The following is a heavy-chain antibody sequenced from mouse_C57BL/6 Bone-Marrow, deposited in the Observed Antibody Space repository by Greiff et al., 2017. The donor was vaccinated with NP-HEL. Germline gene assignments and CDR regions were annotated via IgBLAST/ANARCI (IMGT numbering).Heavy chain of an antibody. D-gene: IGHD2-3*01. CDR1: GYTFTSYW. CDR2: IYPGNSDT. V-gene: IGHV1-5*01. CDR3: TIDGYYLAAWFAY. Sequence: EVQLQQSGTVLARPGASVKMSCKTSGYTFTSYWMHWVKQRPGQGLEWIGDIYPGNSDTSYNQKFKGKAKQTAVTSASTAYMELSSLTNEDSAVYYCTIDGYYLAAWFAYWGQGTLVTVSA. J-gene: IGHJ3*01.